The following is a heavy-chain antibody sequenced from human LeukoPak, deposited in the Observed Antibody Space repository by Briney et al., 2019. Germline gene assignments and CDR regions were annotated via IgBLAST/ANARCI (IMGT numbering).Heavy chain of an antibody. D-gene: IGHD3-22*01. CDR2: IIPIFGTA. J-gene: IGHJ3*02. Sequence: SVKVSCKASGGTFSSYAISWVRQAPGQGLEWMGGIIPIFGTANYAQKFQGRVTITADESTSTAYMELSSLRSEDTAVYYCARGYDSSGYYFFAFDIWGQGTMVTVSS. CDR1: GGTFSSYA. CDR3: ARGYDSSGYYFFAFDI. V-gene: IGHV1-69*13.